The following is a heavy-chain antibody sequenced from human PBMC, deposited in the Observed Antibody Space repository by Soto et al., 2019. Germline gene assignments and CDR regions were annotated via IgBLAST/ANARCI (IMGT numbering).Heavy chain of an antibody. CDR3: AFGNLTSYFDS. CDR1: GFAFSSFG. Sequence: QVQLVESGGGVVQPGTSLRLSCVASGFAFSSFGMHWVRQAPGKGLEWVAVIWYDGSDKYYGDSVKGRFTISRDNSKNTRFLQMNSLRAEDTAVYHCAFGNLTSYFDSWGQGTPVTASS. CDR2: IWYDGSDK. D-gene: IGHD3-16*01. V-gene: IGHV3-33*01. J-gene: IGHJ4*02.